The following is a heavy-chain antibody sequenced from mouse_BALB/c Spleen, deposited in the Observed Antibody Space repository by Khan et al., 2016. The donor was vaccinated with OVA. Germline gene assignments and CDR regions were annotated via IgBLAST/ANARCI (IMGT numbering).Heavy chain of an antibody. D-gene: IGHD1-1*01. CDR2: ISSGANYT. J-gene: IGHJ4*01. Sequence: EVELVESGGGLVKPGGSLKLSCAATGFTFSSYAMSWVRQTPEKRLEWVATISSGANYTYFPDSVKGRFTISRDNAKNTLYLQMSSLRSEDTAMYESAREYYDSRGALDYWGQGTSVTVSS. V-gene: IGHV5-9-1*01. CDR1: GFTFSSYA. CDR3: AREYYDSRGALDY.